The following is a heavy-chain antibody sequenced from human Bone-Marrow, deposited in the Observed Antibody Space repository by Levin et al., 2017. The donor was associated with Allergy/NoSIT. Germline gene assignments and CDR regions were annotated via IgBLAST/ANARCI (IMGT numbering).Heavy chain of an antibody. CDR3: VRPVRTHSGIYFDP. CDR2: MHHTGNT. D-gene: IGHD1-14*01. Sequence: SETLSLTCTVSGGSVSSYFWSWIRQSPGKGLEWIGYMHHTGNTNYNPSFRGRVTISVDTSRNQLSLKLTSVTAADTAVYYCVRPVRTHSGIYFDPWGQGTLVTVSS. J-gene: IGHJ5*02. CDR1: GGSVSSYF. V-gene: IGHV4-59*08.